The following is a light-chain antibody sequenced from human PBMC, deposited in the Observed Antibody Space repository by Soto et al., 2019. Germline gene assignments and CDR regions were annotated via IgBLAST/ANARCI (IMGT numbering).Light chain of an antibody. V-gene: IGLV1-40*01. CDR1: SSNIGAGYD. CDR3: QSYDSSLSGVV. Sequence: QSVLTQPPSVSGAPGQRVTISCTGSSSNIGAGYDVHWYQQLPGTAPKLLIYGNSNRPSGVPDRFSGSKSGTSASLANTGLQAEDEADYYCQSYDSSLSGVVFGGGTKVTV. J-gene: IGLJ2*01. CDR2: GNS.